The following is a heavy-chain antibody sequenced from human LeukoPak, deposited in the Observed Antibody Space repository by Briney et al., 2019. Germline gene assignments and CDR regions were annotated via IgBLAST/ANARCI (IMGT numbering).Heavy chain of an antibody. CDR1: GGSISSYY. CDR3: ARQWELPRAENYFDY. Sequence: PSETLSLTCTVSGGSISSYYWSWIRQPPGKGLGWIGYIYYSGSTNYNPSLKSRVTISVDTSKNQFSLKLSSVTAADTAVYYCARQWELPRAENYFDYWGQGTLVTVSS. CDR2: IYYSGST. J-gene: IGHJ4*02. D-gene: IGHD1-26*01. V-gene: IGHV4-59*01.